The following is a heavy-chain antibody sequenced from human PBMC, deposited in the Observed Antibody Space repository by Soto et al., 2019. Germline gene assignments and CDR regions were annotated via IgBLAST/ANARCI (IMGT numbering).Heavy chain of an antibody. Sequence: EVQLAQSGGGLVQPGGSLRLSCAASGFTFSNYWMYWVRQAPGKRQQWVSRINSDGRVSSYADSVKGRLTISRDNVKNTLYLQMDSLRGEETAVYYCARGDCVGGTCYSLAGSFYYYMDFWGKGTTVTVFS. CDR1: GFTFSNYW. CDR2: INSDGRVS. CDR3: ARGDCVGGTCYSLAGSFYYYMDF. J-gene: IGHJ6*03. V-gene: IGHV3-74*02. D-gene: IGHD2-15*01.